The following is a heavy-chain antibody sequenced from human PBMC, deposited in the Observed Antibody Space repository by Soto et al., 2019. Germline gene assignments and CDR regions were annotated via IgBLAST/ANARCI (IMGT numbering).Heavy chain of an antibody. CDR1: GFTFDDYA. V-gene: IGHV3-9*01. CDR3: AKGVAGWYYFDY. CDR2: ISWNRGSI. D-gene: IGHD3-3*01. Sequence: EVQLVESGGGLVQPGRSLRLSCAASGFTFDDYAMHWFRQAPGKGLEWVSGISWNRGSIGYADSVKGRFTISRDNAKNSLYLQMNSLRAEDTALYYCAKGVAGWYYFDYWGQGTLVTVSS. J-gene: IGHJ4*02.